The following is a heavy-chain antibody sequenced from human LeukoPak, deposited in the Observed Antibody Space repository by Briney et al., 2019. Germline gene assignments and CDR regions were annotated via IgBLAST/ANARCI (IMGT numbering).Heavy chain of an antibody. D-gene: IGHD3-10*02. J-gene: IGHJ6*04. CDR3: AELGITMIGGV. V-gene: IGHV3-74*01. CDR1: GFTFSRNY. Sequence: GGSLRLSCVASGFTFSRNYMYWVRQAPGKGLVWVSRINSVGNSPSYSDSVKGRFTISRDNARSTLYLQMNSLRVEDTAVYYCAELGITMIGGVWGKGTTVTISS. CDR2: INSVGNSP.